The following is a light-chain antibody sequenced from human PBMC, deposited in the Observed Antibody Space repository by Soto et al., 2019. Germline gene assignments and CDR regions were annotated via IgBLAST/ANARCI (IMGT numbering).Light chain of an antibody. CDR1: PRVTNY. Sequence: EIVSTKSPATMSLSPGERYPLSCRASPRVTNYLAWYQQKPGQAHRLVIYGASTRAAGIPDRFSGSGSGTDFTITITRLETEDSAVYFCQQYTGPPTTVGPGTRLDNK. V-gene: IGKV3-20*01. J-gene: IGKJ5*01. CDR3: QQYTGPPTT. CDR2: GAS.